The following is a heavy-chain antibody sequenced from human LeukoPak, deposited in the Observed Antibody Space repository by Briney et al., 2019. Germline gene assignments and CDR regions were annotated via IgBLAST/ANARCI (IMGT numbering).Heavy chain of an antibody. CDR1: GGSISSYY. CDR3: ARPGAMVRDDAFDI. Sequence: SETLSLTCTVSGGSISSYYWSWIRQPPGKGLEWIGYIYYSGSTNYNPSLKSRVTISVDTSKNQFSLKLSSVTAADTAVYYCARPGAMVRDDAFDIWGQGTMVTVSS. J-gene: IGHJ3*02. V-gene: IGHV4-59*08. D-gene: IGHD3-10*01. CDR2: IYYSGST.